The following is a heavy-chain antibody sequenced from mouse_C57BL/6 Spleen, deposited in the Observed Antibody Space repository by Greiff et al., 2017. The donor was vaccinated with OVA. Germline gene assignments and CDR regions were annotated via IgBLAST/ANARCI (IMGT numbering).Heavy chain of an antibody. V-gene: IGHV1-61*01. CDR1: GYTFTSYW. D-gene: IGHD2-1*01. J-gene: IGHJ3*01. CDR2: IYPSDSET. Sequence: QVQLQQSGAELVRPGSSVKLSCKASGYTFTSYWMDWVKQRPGQGLEWIGNIYPSDSETHYNQKFKDKATLTVDKSSSTAYMQLSSLTSEDSAVYYCARSYGNYVAYWGQGTLVTVSA. CDR3: ARSYGNYVAY.